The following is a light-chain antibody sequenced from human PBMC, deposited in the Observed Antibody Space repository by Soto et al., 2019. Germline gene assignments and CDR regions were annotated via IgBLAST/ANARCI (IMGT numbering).Light chain of an antibody. CDR1: SSDVGGYNY. J-gene: IGLJ1*01. V-gene: IGLV2-14*01. CDR3: RSYTSSSTKV. Sequence: QSVLTQPASVSGSPGQSITISCTGTSSDVGGYNYVSWYQQHPGKAPKLMIYDVSNRPSGVSNRFSGSKSGNTASLTISGLQADDEADYYCRSYTSSSTKVFGTGNKVTVL. CDR2: DVS.